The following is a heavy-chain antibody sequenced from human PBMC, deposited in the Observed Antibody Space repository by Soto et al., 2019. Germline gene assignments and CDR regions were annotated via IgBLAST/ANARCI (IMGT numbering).Heavy chain of an antibody. CDR3: ATYCSSTSCYALWYFAL. CDR1: GGPISSYY. Sequence: QVQLQESGPGRVKPSETLSLTCTVSGGPISSYYWSWIRQPPGKGLERIGYIYYSGRTNYNTSLRCRVTRYIDSSKDQLPLKRSSVTAADTAVYYWATYCSSTSCYALWYFALWGRGTLVTVSS. D-gene: IGHD2-2*01. J-gene: IGHJ2*01. CDR2: IYYSGRT. V-gene: IGHV4-59*08.